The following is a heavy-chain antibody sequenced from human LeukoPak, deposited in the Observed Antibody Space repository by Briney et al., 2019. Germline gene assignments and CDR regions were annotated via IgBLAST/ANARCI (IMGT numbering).Heavy chain of an antibody. D-gene: IGHD3-22*01. Sequence: GGSLRLPCAASGFTFSSYGMSWVRQAPGKGLEWVSAISGSGGSTYYADSVKGRFTISRDNSKNTLYLQMNSLRAEDTAVYYCAKGGSSGYYSYFDYWGQGTLVTVSS. V-gene: IGHV3-23*01. CDR3: AKGGSSGYYSYFDY. J-gene: IGHJ4*02. CDR1: GFTFSSYG. CDR2: ISGSGGST.